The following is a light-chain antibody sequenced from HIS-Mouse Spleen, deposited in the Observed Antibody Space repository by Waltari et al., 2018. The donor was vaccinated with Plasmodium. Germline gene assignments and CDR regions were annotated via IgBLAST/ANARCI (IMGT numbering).Light chain of an antibody. CDR2: EGS. CDR1: SSDVGSYNL. CDR3: CSYAGRGV. V-gene: IGLV2-23*01. Sequence: QSALTQPASVSGSPGQSITISCTGTSSDVGSYNLVSWYQQHPGKAPKRMMYEGSKRPSVVSNRFSGSKSGNTASLTISGFQAEDEADYYCCSYAGRGVFGGGTKLTVL. J-gene: IGLJ2*01.